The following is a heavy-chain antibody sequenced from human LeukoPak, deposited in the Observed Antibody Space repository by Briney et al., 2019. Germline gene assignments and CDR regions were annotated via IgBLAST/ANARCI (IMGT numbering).Heavy chain of an antibody. V-gene: IGHV3-21*01. J-gene: IGHJ4*02. D-gene: IGHD2-2*01. CDR3: ARDPSTYFDY. CDR2: ISSSSSYI. CDR1: GFTFSSYS. Sequence: GGSLRLSCAASGFTFSSYSMNWVRQAPGKGLEWVSSISSSSSYIYYADSVKGRFTISRDNAKNSLYLQMSSLRAEDTAVYYCARDPSTYFDYWGQGTLVTVSS.